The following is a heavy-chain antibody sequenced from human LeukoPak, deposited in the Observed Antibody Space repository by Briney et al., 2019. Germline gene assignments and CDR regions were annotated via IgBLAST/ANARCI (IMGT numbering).Heavy chain of an antibody. J-gene: IGHJ5*02. CDR3: ARPWGDVSIGTWFNP. V-gene: IGHV3-21*04. D-gene: IGHD3-16*01. Sequence: NPGGSLRLSCAASGFTFSYYSMNWVRQAPGKGLEWVSYISSSSSYIYYADSVKGRFTISRDNSKNTLYLQMNSLRADDTAVYYCARPWGDVSIGTWFNPWGQGTLVTVSS. CDR1: GFTFSYYS. CDR2: ISSSSSYI.